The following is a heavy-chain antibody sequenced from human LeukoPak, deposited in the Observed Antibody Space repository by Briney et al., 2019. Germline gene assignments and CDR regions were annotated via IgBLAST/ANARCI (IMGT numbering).Heavy chain of an antibody. CDR3: ASGGHLDY. J-gene: IGHJ4*02. CDR2: IKHDGSEN. V-gene: IGHV3-7*03. D-gene: IGHD3-16*01. CDR1: GLTFSSDW. Sequence: GGSLRLSCVASGLTFSSDWMTWVRQAPGKGLEWLASIKHDGSENYLVDSVKGRFTISRDNAQSSLFLQMNSLRAEDTAVYYCASGGHLDYWGQGALVTVAS.